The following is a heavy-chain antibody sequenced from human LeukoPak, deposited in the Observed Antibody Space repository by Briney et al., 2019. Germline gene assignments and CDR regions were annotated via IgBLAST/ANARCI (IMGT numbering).Heavy chain of an antibody. CDR3: ARAHRGFDWLFDY. CDR1: GFTFSDYY. J-gene: IGHJ4*02. D-gene: IGHD3-9*01. Sequence: PGGSLRLSCAASGFTFSDYYMSWIRQAPGKGLEWVSYISSSGSTIYYADSVKGRFTISRDNAKNSLYLQMSSLRAEDTAVYYCARAHRGFDWLFDYWGQGTLVTVSS. V-gene: IGHV3-11*01. CDR2: ISSSGSTI.